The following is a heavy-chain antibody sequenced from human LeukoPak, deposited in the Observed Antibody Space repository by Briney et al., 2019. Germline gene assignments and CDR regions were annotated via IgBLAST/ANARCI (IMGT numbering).Heavy chain of an antibody. CDR1: GGSISSYY. J-gene: IGHJ6*02. V-gene: IGHV4-59*01. CDR2: IYYSGST. D-gene: IGHD4-4*01. Sequence: SEALSLTCTVSGGSISSYYWSWIRQPPGKGLEWIGYIYYSGSTNYNPSLKSRVTISVDTSKNQSSLKLSSVTAADTAVYYCARDPSNYYYYYGMDVWGQGTTVTVSS. CDR3: ARDPSNYYYYYGMDV.